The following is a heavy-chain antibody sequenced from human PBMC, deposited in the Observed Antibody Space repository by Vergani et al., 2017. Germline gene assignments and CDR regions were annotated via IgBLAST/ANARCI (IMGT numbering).Heavy chain of an antibody. CDR1: GFISSSYW. D-gene: IGHD3-10*02. J-gene: IGHJ6*02. CDR3: VRVPLIRRCSGNYGINNYHGMDV. V-gene: IGHV3-7*01. Sequence: EGQLVESGGDWVQRGGSLRLSCAASGFISSSYWMSWVRQAPGKGLEWVANVNQDGSEKYYVDSVRGRFTISRDNAKNLIYLQMNSLRAEDTAVYFCVRVPLIRRCSGNYGINNYHGMDVWGQGTTVIVSS. CDR2: VNQDGSEK.